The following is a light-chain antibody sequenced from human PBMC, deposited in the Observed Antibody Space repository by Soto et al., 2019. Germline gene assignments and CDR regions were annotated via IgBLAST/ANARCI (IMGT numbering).Light chain of an antibody. V-gene: IGLV2-14*01. CDR1: SSDVGGYNY. CDR3: SSYTTISTYV. CDR2: DVR. Sequence: QSALTQPAFVSGSPGQSITISCTGTSSDVGGYNYVSWYQQHPGKAPKLMIYDVRNRPSGVSNRFSGSKSVNTASLTISGLQAEDEADYYRSSYTTISTYVFGTGTKVTVL. J-gene: IGLJ1*01.